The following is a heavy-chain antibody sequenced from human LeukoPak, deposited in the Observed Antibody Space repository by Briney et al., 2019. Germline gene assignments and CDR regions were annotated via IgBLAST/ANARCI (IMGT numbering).Heavy chain of an antibody. CDR1: GYTFTGYY. CDR2: INPNSGGT. J-gene: IGHJ6*02. D-gene: IGHD3-3*01. Sequence: GASVKVSCKASGYTFTGYYIHWVRQAPGQGLEYVGWINPNSGGTNYVQKFQGRVNMTRDTSISTAYMELRRLRSDDTAMYYCARDQTYYDIWSPYPYYYYSGMDVWGQGPRSPSP. CDR3: ARDQTYYDIWSPYPYYYYSGMDV. V-gene: IGHV1-2*02.